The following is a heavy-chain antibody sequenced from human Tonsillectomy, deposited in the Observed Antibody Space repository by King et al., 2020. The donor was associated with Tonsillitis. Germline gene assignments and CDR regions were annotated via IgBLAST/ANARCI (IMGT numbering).Heavy chain of an antibody. CDR1: GGSISSSSYY. CDR3: ASHFYDSSGYYGGMYYFDY. CDR2: IYYSGST. D-gene: IGHD3-22*01. V-gene: IGHV4-39*01. Sequence: QLQESGPGLVKPSETLSLTCTVSGGSISSSSYYWGWIRQPPGKGLEWIGSIYYSGSTYYNPSLKSRVTISVDTSKNQFSLKLSSVTAADTAVYYCASHFYDSSGYYGGMYYFDYWGQGTLVTVSS. J-gene: IGHJ4*02.